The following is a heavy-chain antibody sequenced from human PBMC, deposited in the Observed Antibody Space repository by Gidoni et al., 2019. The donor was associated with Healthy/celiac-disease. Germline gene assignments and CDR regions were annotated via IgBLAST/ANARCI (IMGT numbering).Heavy chain of an antibody. CDR1: GFTFDDYA. Sequence: EVQLVESGGGFVQPGRSLSLSCAASGFTFDDYAMHWVRQAPGKGLEWVSGISWNSGSIGYADSVKGRFTISRDNAKNSLYLQMNSLRAEDTALYYCAKDNSRDGYNSQHWGQGTLVTVSS. CDR2: ISWNSGSI. D-gene: IGHD5-12*01. V-gene: IGHV3-9*01. CDR3: AKDNSRDGYNSQH. J-gene: IGHJ1*01.